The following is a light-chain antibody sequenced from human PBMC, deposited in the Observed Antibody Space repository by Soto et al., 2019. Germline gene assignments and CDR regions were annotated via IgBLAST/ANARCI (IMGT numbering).Light chain of an antibody. CDR1: QSVTANY. Sequence: EIALTQSPGTLSLSPGERATLSCRASQSVTANYLAWYQQKPGQAPRLLIYAASIGATGIPDRFSGSGSGTDVTLTISRLEPEDFAVYYCLQYGSPLWTFGQGTKVEIK. J-gene: IGKJ1*01. CDR2: AAS. V-gene: IGKV3-20*01. CDR3: LQYGSPLWT.